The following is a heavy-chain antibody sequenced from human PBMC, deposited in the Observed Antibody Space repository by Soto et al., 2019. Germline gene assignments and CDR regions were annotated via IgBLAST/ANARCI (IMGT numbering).Heavy chain of an antibody. D-gene: IGHD3-22*01. CDR3: AREVVYYYDSSGYGAFDI. Sequence: PSETLSLTCTVSGGSISSGGNYWSWIRQHPGKGLEWIGYIYYSGSTYYNPSLKSRLTISVDTSKNQFSLKLSSVTAADTAVYYCAREVVYYYDSSGYGAFDIWGQGTMVTVSS. CDR2: IYYSGST. V-gene: IGHV4-31*03. CDR1: GGSISSGGNY. J-gene: IGHJ3*02.